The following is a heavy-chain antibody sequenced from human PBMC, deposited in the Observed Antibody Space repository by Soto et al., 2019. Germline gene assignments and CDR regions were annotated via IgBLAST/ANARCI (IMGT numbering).Heavy chain of an antibody. J-gene: IGHJ6*02. V-gene: IGHV3-23*01. CDR2: ISGSGGST. D-gene: IGHD2-21*01. CDR3: AKGPIIPWGMDV. Sequence: GGSLRLSCAASGFTFSSYSMNWVRQAPGKGLEWVSAISGSGGSTYYADSVKGRFTISRDNSKNTLYLQMNSLRAEDTAVYYCAKGPIIPWGMDVWGQGTTVTVSS. CDR1: GFTFSSYS.